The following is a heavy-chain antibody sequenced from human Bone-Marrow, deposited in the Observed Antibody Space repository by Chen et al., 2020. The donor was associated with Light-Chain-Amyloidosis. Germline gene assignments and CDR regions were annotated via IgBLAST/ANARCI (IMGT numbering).Heavy chain of an antibody. CDR2: ISCSGGST. CDR3: AKDRWDYYDSSGYYGYFDY. V-gene: IGHV3-23*01. Sequence: EVQLLESGGGLVQPGGSLRLSCAAPGFTFSSYAMNWVRQAPGKGLEWVSAISCSGGSTYYADSVKGRFTISRDNSKNTLYLQMNSLRAEDTAVYYCAKDRWDYYDSSGYYGYFDYWGQGTLVTVSS. CDR1: GFTFSSYA. D-gene: IGHD3-22*01. J-gene: IGHJ4*02.